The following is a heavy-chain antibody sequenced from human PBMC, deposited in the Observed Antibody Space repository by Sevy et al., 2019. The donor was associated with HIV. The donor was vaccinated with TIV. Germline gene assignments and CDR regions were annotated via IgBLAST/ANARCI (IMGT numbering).Heavy chain of an antibody. Sequence: GGSLRLSCEVSGLSVTNNGMHWVRQAPGKGLEWVAVISYDGSDTYYADSVKGRFTVSRDNFKNKLFLQMNSLTTEDTVVDYCARPRANYVDHYFFYAMDVWGHGTTVTVSS. J-gene: IGHJ6*02. V-gene: IGHV3-30*03. D-gene: IGHD4-17*01. CDR3: ARPRANYVDHYFFYAMDV. CDR1: GLSVTNNG. CDR2: ISYDGSDT.